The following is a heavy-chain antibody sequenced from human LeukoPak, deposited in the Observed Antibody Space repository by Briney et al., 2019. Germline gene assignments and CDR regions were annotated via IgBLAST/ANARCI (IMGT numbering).Heavy chain of an antibody. CDR2: ISSSGSTI. CDR1: GFTFSSYE. CDR3: ARDNGAAAGLGGYYYGMDV. D-gene: IGHD6-13*01. V-gene: IGHV3-48*03. J-gene: IGHJ6*04. Sequence: GGSLRLSCAASGFTFSSYEMNWVRQAPGKGLEWVSYISSSGSTIYYADSVKGRFTISRDNAKNSLYLQTNSLRAEDTAVYYCARDNGAAAGLGGYYYGMDVWGKGTTVTVSS.